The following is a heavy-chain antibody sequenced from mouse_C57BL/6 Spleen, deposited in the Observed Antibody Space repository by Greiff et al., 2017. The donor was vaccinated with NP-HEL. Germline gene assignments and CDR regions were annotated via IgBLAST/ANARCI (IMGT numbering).Heavy chain of an antibody. CDR3: ARRDYYGSSYDYYYAMDY. V-gene: IGHV5-17*01. CDR2: ISSGSSTI. D-gene: IGHD1-1*01. J-gene: IGHJ4*01. CDR1: GFTFSDYG. Sequence: DVQLVESGGGLVKPGGSLKLSCAASGFTFSDYGMHWVRQAPEKGLEWVAYISSGSSTIYYADTVKGRFTISRDNAKNTLFLQMTSLRSEDTAMYYCARRDYYGSSYDYYYAMDYWGQGASVTVSS.